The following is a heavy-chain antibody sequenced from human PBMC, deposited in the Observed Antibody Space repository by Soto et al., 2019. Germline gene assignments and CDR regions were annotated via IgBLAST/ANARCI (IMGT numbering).Heavy chain of an antibody. Sequence: ASVKVSCKASGYTFTSYAMHWVSPNGGNTGYAQKFQGRVTMTRNTSISTAYMELSSLRSEDTAVYYCVRGKVDRGFDIWGQGTMVTVSS. CDR3: VRGKVDRGFDI. J-gene: IGHJ3*02. CDR2: PNGGNT. CDR1: GYTFTSYA. V-gene: IGHV1-8*02. D-gene: IGHD5-12*01.